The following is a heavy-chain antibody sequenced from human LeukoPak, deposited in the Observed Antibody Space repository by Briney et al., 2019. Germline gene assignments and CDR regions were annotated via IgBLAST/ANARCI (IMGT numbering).Heavy chain of an antibody. CDR1: GFTFSSYG. CDR2: ISYDGSNK. V-gene: IGHV3-30*18. CDR3: AKGGTSLKIDY. J-gene: IGHJ4*02. D-gene: IGHD2-2*01. Sequence: GRSLRLSCAASGFTFSSYGMHWVRQAPGKGLEWVAVISYDGSNKYYADSVKGRFTISRDNSKNTLYLQMNSLRAEDTAVYYCAKGGTSLKIDYWGQGTLVTVSS.